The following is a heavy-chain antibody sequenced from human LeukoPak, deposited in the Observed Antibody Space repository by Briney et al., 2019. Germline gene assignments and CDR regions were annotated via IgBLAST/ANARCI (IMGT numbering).Heavy chain of an antibody. CDR3: ARMVVPYGVVDY. J-gene: IGHJ4*02. CDR2: INPNSGGT. Sequence: GASVKVSCKASGYTFTGYYMHWVQQAPGQGLEWMGWINPNSGGTNYAQKFQGRVTMTRDTSISTAYMELSRLRSDDTAVYYCARMVVPYGVVDYWGQGTLVTVSS. CDR1: GYTFTGYY. D-gene: IGHD2-15*01. V-gene: IGHV1-2*02.